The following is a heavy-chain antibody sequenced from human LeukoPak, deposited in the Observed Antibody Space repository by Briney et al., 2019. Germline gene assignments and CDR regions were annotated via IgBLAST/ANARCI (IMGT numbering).Heavy chain of an antibody. CDR3: ARGFCTSTSCYGSY. J-gene: IGHJ4*02. CDR2: ISSSSSSI. Sequence: GGSLRLSCAASGFTFRSYTMNWVRQAPGKGLEWVSSISSSSSSIYYADSVRGRFTISRDNAKKSLYLQMNSLRAEDTAMYYCARGFCTSTSCYGSYWGQGTLVTVSS. V-gene: IGHV3-21*01. CDR1: GFTFRSYT. D-gene: IGHD2-2*01.